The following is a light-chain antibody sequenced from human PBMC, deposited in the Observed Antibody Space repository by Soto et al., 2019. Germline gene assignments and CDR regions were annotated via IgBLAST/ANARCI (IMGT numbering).Light chain of an antibody. CDR2: WAS. J-gene: IGKJ2*01. Sequence: DIVMTQSPHSMPVSLGERATINCKSSQSVLYSSNNKNYLAWYQQKPGQPPKLLIYWASTRESGVPDRFSGSGSGTDFTLTISSLQAEDVAVYYCQQYYSTPYTFGQGTKVDIK. CDR3: QQYYSTPYT. CDR1: QSVLYSSNNKNY. V-gene: IGKV4-1*01.